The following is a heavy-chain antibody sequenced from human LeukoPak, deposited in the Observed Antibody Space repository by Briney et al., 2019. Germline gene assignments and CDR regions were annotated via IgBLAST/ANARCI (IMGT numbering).Heavy chain of an antibody. Sequence: SETLSLTCAVDGGSFSGSYWTWIRQPPGKGLEWIGEINHSGSTNYNPSLKSRVTISLDTSKNQFSLRLSSVTAADTAVYYCATYSNNLGGRGTWGEGALVTVSS. V-gene: IGHV4-34*01. D-gene: IGHD2/OR15-2a*01. J-gene: IGHJ4*02. CDR3: ATYSNNLGGRGT. CDR1: GGSFSGSY. CDR2: INHSGST.